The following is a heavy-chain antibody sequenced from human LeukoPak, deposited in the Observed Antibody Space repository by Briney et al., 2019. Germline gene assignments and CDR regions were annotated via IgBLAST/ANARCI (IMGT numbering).Heavy chain of an antibody. J-gene: IGHJ4*02. D-gene: IGHD3-22*01. CDR3: ARHYDAYYFDY. CDR2: IYYSGST. Sequence: SETLSLTCTVSGGSISSYYWSWIRQLPGKGLEWIGYIYYSGSTNYNPSLKSRITISVDTSKNQFSLKLSSVTAADTAVYYCARHYDAYYFDYWGQGTLVTVSS. V-gene: IGHV4-59*12. CDR1: GGSISSYY.